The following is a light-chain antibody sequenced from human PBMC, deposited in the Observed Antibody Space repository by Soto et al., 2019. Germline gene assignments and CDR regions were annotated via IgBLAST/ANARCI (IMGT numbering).Light chain of an antibody. CDR1: QSVSSSY. Sequence: EIVLTQSTGTLSLSLGERATLSCRASQSVSSSYLAWYQQKPGQAPRLLIYGASSRATGIPDRFSGSGSGTDFTLTISRLEPEDFAVYYCQQYGRSPPTFGPGTKVDIK. CDR3: QQYGRSPPT. J-gene: IGKJ3*01. V-gene: IGKV3-20*01. CDR2: GAS.